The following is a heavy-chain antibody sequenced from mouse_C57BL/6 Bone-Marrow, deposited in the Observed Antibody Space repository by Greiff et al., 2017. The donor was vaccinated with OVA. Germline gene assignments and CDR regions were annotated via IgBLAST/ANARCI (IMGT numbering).Heavy chain of an antibody. D-gene: IGHD1-1*01. CDR1: GYTFTSYT. Sequence: QVQLQQSGAELARPGASVKMSCKASGYTFTSYTMHWVKQRPGQGLEWIGYINPSSGYTKYNQKFKDKATLTADKSSSTAYMQLSSLTSEDSAVYYCAREDYWGFDYWGQGTTLTVAS. J-gene: IGHJ2*01. V-gene: IGHV1-4*01. CDR2: INPSSGYT. CDR3: AREDYWGFDY.